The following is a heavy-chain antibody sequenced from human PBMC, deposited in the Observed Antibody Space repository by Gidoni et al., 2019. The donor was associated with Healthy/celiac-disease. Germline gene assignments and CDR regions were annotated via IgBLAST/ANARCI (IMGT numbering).Heavy chain of an antibody. D-gene: IGHD4-17*01. J-gene: IGHJ4*02. CDR3: AKSTRIGGDYFDY. Sequence: EAQLVESGGVVVQPGGSLRLSCAASGFTFDDYTMHWVRQAPGKGLEWVCLISWDGGSTYYADSVKGRFTISRDNSKNSLYLQMNSLRTEDTALYYCAKSTRIGGDYFDYWGQGTLVTVSS. V-gene: IGHV3-43*01. CDR1: GFTFDDYT. CDR2: ISWDGGST.